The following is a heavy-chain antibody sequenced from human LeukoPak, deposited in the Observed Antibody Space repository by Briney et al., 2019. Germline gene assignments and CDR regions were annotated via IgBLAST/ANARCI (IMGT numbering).Heavy chain of an antibody. Sequence: SETLSLTCTVSGGSIRSYYWSWIRQPPGKGLEWIGRIYSSGTITYNPSLQSRVTMSVDTSKNEFSLKMSSVTAADTAVYYCTRDSGTTGEVKFDPWGQGTLVAVSS. CDR2: IYSSGTI. CDR3: TRDSGTTGEVKFDP. CDR1: GGSIRSYY. V-gene: IGHV4-4*07. D-gene: IGHD3-10*01. J-gene: IGHJ5*02.